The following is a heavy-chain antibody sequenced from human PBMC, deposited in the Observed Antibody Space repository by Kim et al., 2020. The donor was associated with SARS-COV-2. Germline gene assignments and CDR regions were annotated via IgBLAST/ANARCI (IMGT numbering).Heavy chain of an antibody. D-gene: IGHD6-13*01. J-gene: IGHJ6*03. CDR3: ARGSMAAAGPYYYYYMDV. V-gene: IGHV4-34*01. Sequence: KSRVTISVDTSKTQFSLKLSSVTAADTAVYYCARGSMAAAGPYYYYYMDVWGKGTTVTVSS.